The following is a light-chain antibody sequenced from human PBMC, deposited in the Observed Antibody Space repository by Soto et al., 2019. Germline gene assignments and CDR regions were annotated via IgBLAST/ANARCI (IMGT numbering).Light chain of an antibody. V-gene: IGKV2-28*01. Sequence: EIVMTQSPPSLTVTPGEPASISCRSSQRLLHSNGNTFLDWYLQKPGQSPQLLIYLGSNRASGVPDRVSGSEAGTDFTLKISRLEAEDVGVYYCMQALETPYTFGQGTKLEIK. CDR3: MQALETPYT. CDR2: LGS. J-gene: IGKJ2*01. CDR1: QRLLHSNGNTF.